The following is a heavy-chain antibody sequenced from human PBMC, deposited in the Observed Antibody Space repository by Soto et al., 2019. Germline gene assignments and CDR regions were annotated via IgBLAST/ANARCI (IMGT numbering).Heavy chain of an antibody. CDR3: ARGPEYSSGWLDY. V-gene: IGHV4-59*08. CDR1: GGSISSDY. D-gene: IGHD6-19*01. CDR2: IYYSGST. Sequence: PSETLSLTCTVSGGSISSDYWSWIRQPPGKGLEWIGYIYYSGSTNYNPSLKSRVTISVDTSKNQFSLKLSSVTAADTAVYYCARGPEYSSGWLDYWGPGTLVTVSS. J-gene: IGHJ4*02.